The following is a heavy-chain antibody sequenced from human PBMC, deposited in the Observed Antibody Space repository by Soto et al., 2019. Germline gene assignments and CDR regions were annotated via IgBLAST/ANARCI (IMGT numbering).Heavy chain of an antibody. V-gene: IGHV3-11*06. J-gene: IGHJ4*02. CDR2: ISSSSTYT. CDR1: GFTFSDYY. CDR3: ARERAMVRGVPDY. D-gene: IGHD3-10*01. Sequence: QVQLVESGGGLVKPGGSLRLSCAASGFTFSDYYMSWIRQAPGKGLEGVSYISSSSTYTNYADSVKGRFTISRDNAKTSLNLQMNSLRAEDTAVYYCARERAMVRGVPDYGGQGTLVTVSS.